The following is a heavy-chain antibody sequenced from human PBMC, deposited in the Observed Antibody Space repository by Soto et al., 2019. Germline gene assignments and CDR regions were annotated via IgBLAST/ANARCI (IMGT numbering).Heavy chain of an antibody. CDR1: GFTFSGSA. CDR2: IRSKANSYAT. J-gene: IGHJ4*02. CDR3: TRGGGGRYSFDY. D-gene: IGHD3-16*01. Sequence: PGGSLRLSCAASGFTFSGSAMHWVRQASGKGLEWVGRIRSKANSYATAYAASVKGRFTISRDDSKNTAYLQMNSLKTEDTAVSYCTRGGGGRYSFDYWGQGTLVTVSS. V-gene: IGHV3-73*01.